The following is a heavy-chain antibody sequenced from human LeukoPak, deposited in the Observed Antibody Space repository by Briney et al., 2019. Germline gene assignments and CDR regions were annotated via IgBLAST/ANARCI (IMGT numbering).Heavy chain of an antibody. CDR3: ARGKSRGSHIDY. Sequence: PSETLSLTCTVSGGSFSGTYYWGWIRQPPGKGLEWIGSIYSGGRIYYNPSLKSRVTISVGTSKNQFSLKVRSVTAADTAVYFCARGKSRGSHIDYWGQGTLVTVSS. V-gene: IGHV4-39*07. CDR1: GGSFSGTYY. J-gene: IGHJ4*02. D-gene: IGHD1-26*01. CDR2: IYSGGRI.